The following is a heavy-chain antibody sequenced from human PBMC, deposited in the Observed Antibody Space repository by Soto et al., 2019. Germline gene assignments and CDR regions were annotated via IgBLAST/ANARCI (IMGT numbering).Heavy chain of an antibody. CDR1: GYTFTSYA. D-gene: IGHD2-15*01. J-gene: IGHJ4*02. CDR2: INAGNGNT. CDR3: ARVGPTPNIVVVVAATYAALDY. V-gene: IGHV1-3*01. Sequence: ASVKVSCKASGYTFTSYAMHWVRQAPGQSLEWMGWINAGNGNTKYSQKFQGRVTITRDTSASTAYMELSSLRSEDTAVYYCARVGPTPNIVVVVAATYAALDYWGQGTLVTVSS.